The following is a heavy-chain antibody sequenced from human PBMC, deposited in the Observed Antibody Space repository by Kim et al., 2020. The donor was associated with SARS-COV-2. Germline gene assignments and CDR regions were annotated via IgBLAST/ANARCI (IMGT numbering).Heavy chain of an antibody. D-gene: IGHD6-13*01. Sequence: SETLSLTCTVSGGSISSSSYYWGWIRQPPGKGLEWIGSIYYSGSTYYNPSLKSRVTISVDTSKNQFSLKLSSVTAADTAVYYCASIAAADIYYYYGMDVWGQGTTVTVSS. CDR3: ASIAAADIYYYYGMDV. J-gene: IGHJ6*02. V-gene: IGHV4-39*01. CDR1: GGSISSSSYY. CDR2: IYYSGST.